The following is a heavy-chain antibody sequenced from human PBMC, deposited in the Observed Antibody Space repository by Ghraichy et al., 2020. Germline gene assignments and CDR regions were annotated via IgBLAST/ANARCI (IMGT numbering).Heavy chain of an antibody. CDR1: GGSISSGGYY. V-gene: IGHV4-31*03. CDR2: IYYSGST. Sequence: LSLTCTVSGGSISSGGYYWSWIRQHPGKGLEWLGYIYYSGSTYPNPSLKSRLIISVDTSNQFSLKLSSVTAADTAVYYCARAPPYYDFWSGYYSFDYWGQGILVTVSS. J-gene: IGHJ4*02. CDR3: ARAPPYYDFWSGYYSFDY. D-gene: IGHD3-3*01.